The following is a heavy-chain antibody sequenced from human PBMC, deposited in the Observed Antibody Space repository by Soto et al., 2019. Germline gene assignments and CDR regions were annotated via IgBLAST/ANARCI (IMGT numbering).Heavy chain of an antibody. Sequence: QVQLVQSGAEVKKPGSSVKVSCKASGDTLSSYAISWVRQAPGQGLEWMGGIIPIFGTANYEQKFQGRVTITADESTSTAYMDLSSLRSEDTAVYYCARGVVPAANEEYYFDYWGQGTLVTVSS. CDR1: GDTLSSYA. CDR3: ARGVVPAANEEYYFDY. D-gene: IGHD2-2*01. CDR2: IIPIFGTA. J-gene: IGHJ4*02. V-gene: IGHV1-69*01.